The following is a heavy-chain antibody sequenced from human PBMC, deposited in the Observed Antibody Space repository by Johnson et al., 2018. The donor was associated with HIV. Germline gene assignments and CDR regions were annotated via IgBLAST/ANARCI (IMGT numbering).Heavy chain of an antibody. CDR3: ASPGAVAGGSAFDI. Sequence: QEQLVESGGGVVQPGRSLRLSCAASGFTFSSYAMHWVRQAPGKGLEWVAVISYDGSNKYYADSVKGRFTISRDNSKNTLYLQMNSLRAEDTAVYYCASPGAVAGGSAFDIWGQGTMVTVSS. D-gene: IGHD6-19*01. J-gene: IGHJ3*02. V-gene: IGHV3-30*04. CDR1: GFTFSSYA. CDR2: ISYDGSNK.